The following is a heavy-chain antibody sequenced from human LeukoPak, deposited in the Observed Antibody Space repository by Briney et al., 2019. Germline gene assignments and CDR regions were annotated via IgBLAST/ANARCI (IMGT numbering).Heavy chain of an antibody. J-gene: IGHJ4*02. CDR3: ARDRGYCRGTTCYAYYFDS. CDR1: GFTFSSYS. Sequence: GGSLRLSCAASGFTFSSYSMNWVRQAPGKGLEWVSSISSSSSYIYYADSVKGRFTISRDNAKNSLYLQMNSLRAEDTAVYYCARDRGYCRGTTCYAYYFDSWGQGTLVTVSS. D-gene: IGHD2-2*01. CDR2: ISSSSSYI. V-gene: IGHV3-21*01.